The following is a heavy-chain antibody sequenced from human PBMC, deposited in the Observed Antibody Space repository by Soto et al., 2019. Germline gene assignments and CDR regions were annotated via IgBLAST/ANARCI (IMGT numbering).Heavy chain of an antibody. CDR1: GFTFSSYG. J-gene: IGHJ4*02. Sequence: VQLVESGGGVVQPGRSLRLSCADSGFTFSSYGMHWVRQAPGKGLEWVGRIKSKTDGGTTDYAAPVKGRFTISRDDSKNTLYLQMNSLKTEDTAVYYCTTGGGYYGSYYFDYWGQGTLVTVSS. CDR3: TTGGGYYGSYYFDY. CDR2: IKSKTDGGTT. D-gene: IGHD3-22*01. V-gene: IGHV3-15*01.